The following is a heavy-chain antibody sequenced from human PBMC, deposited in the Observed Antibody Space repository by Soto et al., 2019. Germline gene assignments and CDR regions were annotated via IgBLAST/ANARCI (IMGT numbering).Heavy chain of an antibody. J-gene: IGHJ4*02. CDR3: AKARRVTTRAFDN. V-gene: IGHV1-69*01. Sequence: QVQLVQSGAEVKKPGSSMKVACKVSGDTFSNSAINWLRQAPGQGLEWLGGIIPYFGAADAAPTFQGRVTIIADDATSTVYMEFTNLRHEDTAVYYCAKARRVTTRAFDNWGQGTLVTVSS. CDR2: IIPYFGAA. CDR1: GDTFSNSA. D-gene: IGHD1-1*01.